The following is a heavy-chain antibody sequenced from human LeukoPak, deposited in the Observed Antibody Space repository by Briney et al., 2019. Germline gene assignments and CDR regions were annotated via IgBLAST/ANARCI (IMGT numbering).Heavy chain of an antibody. D-gene: IGHD3-22*01. Sequence: GGSLRLSCAASGFTFSSYGIHWVRQAPGKGLEWVAFIRYDGSNKYYADSVKGRFTISRDNSKNTLYLQMNSLRAEDTAVYYCARDEGNYYDSSGSLYFQHWGQGTLVTVSS. CDR3: ARDEGNYYDSSGSLYFQH. V-gene: IGHV3-30*02. CDR2: IRYDGSNK. J-gene: IGHJ1*01. CDR1: GFTFSSYG.